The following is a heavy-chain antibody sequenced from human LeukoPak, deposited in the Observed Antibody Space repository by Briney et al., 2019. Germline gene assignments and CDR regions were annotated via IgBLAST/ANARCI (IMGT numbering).Heavy chain of an antibody. D-gene: IGHD7-27*01. J-gene: IGHJ4*02. CDR1: GYTFISYD. Sequence: ASVRVSCKASGYTFISYDIHWVRQAPGQGLEWMGWMDTNSDNTVSAQKFQGRVTMTKTASISTDYVELRSLTSEDTAVYYCMSTSNWGSVIFDYWGQGTLVTVSS. V-gene: IGHV1-8*01. CDR3: MSTSNWGSVIFDY. CDR2: MDTNSDNT.